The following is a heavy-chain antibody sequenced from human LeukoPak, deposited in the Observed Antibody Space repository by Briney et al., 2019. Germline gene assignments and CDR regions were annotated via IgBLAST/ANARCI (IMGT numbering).Heavy chain of an antibody. D-gene: IGHD2-15*01. CDR1: GYTFTSYY. J-gene: IGHJ5*02. Sequence: ASVKVSCKASGYTFTSYYMHWVRQAPGQGLEWMGWINPNSGGTNCAQKFQGRVTMTRDTSISTAYMELSRLRSDDTAVYYCASLRVVEPDWLDPWGQGTLVTVSS. V-gene: IGHV1-2*02. CDR2: INPNSGGT. CDR3: ASLRVVEPDWLDP.